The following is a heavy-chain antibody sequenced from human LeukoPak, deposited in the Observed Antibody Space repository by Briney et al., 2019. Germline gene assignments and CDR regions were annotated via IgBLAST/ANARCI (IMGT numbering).Heavy chain of an antibody. CDR3: ARANFLYCSSSTCLFDY. V-gene: IGHV1-2*02. CDR1: GYTFTDYY. Sequence: ASVKVSCKASGYTFTDYYMHWVRQAPGQGFEWMGWINPNDGDTNYAQKFQGRVTTTRDTSISTAHMEVSRLRSDDTAVYYCARANFLYCSSSTCLFDYWGQGTLVTVSS. D-gene: IGHD2-2*01. CDR2: INPNDGDT. J-gene: IGHJ4*02.